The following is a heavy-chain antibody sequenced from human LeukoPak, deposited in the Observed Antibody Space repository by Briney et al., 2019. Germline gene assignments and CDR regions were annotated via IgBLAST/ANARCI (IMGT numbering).Heavy chain of an antibody. CDR2: ISAYNGNT. CDR1: GYTFTSYG. D-gene: IGHD2-15*01. Sequence: GASVKVSCKASGYTFTSYGISWVRQAPGQGLEWMGWISAYNGNTNYAQKLQGRVTMTTDTSTSTAYMELRSLRSDDTAVYYCARGAGYCSGGSCYKNWFDPWGQGTLVTVSS. V-gene: IGHV1-18*01. CDR3: ARGAGYCSGGSCYKNWFDP. J-gene: IGHJ5*02.